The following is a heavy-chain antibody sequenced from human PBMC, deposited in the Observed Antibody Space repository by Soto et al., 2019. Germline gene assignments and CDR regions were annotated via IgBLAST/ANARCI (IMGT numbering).Heavy chain of an antibody. D-gene: IGHD3-9*01. CDR1: GYTFTSYG. CDR3: ARDHYDILTGYFMMSGPTPPFDY. CDR2: ISAYNGNT. Sequence: ASVKVSCKASGYTFTSYGISWVRQAPGQGLEWMGWISAYNGNTNYAQKLQGRVTMTTDTSTSTAYMELRSLRSDDTAVYYCARDHYDILTGYFMMSGPTPPFDYWGQGTLVTVSS. V-gene: IGHV1-18*01. J-gene: IGHJ4*02.